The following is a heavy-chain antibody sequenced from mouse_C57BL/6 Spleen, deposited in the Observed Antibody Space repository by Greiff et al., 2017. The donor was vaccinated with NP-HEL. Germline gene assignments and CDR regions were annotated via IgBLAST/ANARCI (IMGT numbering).Heavy chain of an antibody. CDR3: ARYAITTVVAPYAMDY. Sequence: QVQLQQPGAELVKPGASVKMSCKASGYTFTSYWITWVKQRPGQGLEWIGDIYPGSGSTNYNEKFKSKATLTVDTSSSTAYMQLSSLTSEDSAVYYCARYAITTVVAPYAMDYWGQGTSVTVS. V-gene: IGHV1-55*01. D-gene: IGHD1-1*01. CDR2: IYPGSGST. J-gene: IGHJ4*01. CDR1: GYTFTSYW.